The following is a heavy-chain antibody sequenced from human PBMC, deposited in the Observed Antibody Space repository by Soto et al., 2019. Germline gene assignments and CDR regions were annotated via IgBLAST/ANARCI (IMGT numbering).Heavy chain of an antibody. J-gene: IGHJ4*02. Sequence: PGGSLRLSCAASGFTFSSYAMSWVRQAPGKGLEWVSAISGSGGSTYYADSVKGRFTISRDNSKNTLYLQMNSLRAEDTAVYYCAKGGSATIFGVVTNALDYWGQGTLVTVSS. D-gene: IGHD3-3*01. CDR3: AKGGSATIFGVVTNALDY. V-gene: IGHV3-23*01. CDR1: GFTFSSYA. CDR2: ISGSGGST.